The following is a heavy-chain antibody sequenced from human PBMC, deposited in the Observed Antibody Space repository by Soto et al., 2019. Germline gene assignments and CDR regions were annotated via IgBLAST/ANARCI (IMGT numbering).Heavy chain of an antibody. Sequence: LRLSCATSGFSFSSYWMSWVRQASGKGLEWVANIKQDGSEKYYVDSVKGRFTLSRDNAKNSLQLQMSSLRHEDTAIYFCARVAYGNGWIFDYWGQGTLVTVSS. CDR2: IKQDGSEK. D-gene: IGHD6-19*01. J-gene: IGHJ4*01. CDR3: ARVAYGNGWIFDY. CDR1: GFSFSSYW. V-gene: IGHV3-7*03.